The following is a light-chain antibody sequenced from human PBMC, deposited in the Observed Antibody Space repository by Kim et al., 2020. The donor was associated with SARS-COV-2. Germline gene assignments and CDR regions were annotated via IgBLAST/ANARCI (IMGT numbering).Light chain of an antibody. CDR2: LGS. CDR3: MQALQSPT. Sequence: DIVMTQSPLSLPVTPGEPASISCRSSQSLLHSNGYNYLDWYLQKPGQSPQLLIYLGSNRASGVPERFSGSGSDTDFTLKISRVEAEDVGIYYCMQALQSPTFGQGTKLEI. J-gene: IGKJ2*01. V-gene: IGKV2-28*01. CDR1: QSLLHSNGYNY.